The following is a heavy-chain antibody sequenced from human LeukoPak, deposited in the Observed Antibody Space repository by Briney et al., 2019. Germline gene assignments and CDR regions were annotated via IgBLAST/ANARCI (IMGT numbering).Heavy chain of an antibody. J-gene: IGHJ4*02. CDR2: ISGSGGST. V-gene: IGHV3-23*01. D-gene: IGHD2-15*01. Sequence: GGSLRLSCAASGFTFSSYAMSWVRQAPGKGLEWVSAISGSGGSTYYADSVKGRFTISRDNSKNTLYLQMNSLRAEDTAVYYCAKGLGYCSGGSRSVAMVASDYWGQGTLVTVSS. CDR3: AKGLGYCSGGSRSVAMVASDY. CDR1: GFTFSSYA.